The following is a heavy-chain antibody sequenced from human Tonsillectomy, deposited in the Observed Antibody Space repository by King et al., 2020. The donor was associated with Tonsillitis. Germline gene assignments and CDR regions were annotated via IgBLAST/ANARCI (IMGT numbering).Heavy chain of an antibody. J-gene: IGHJ5*02. CDR1: GYTFTNYG. Sequence: VQLVESGAEVKKPGASVKVSCKASGYTFTNYGISWVRQAPGQGLEWMGWISAYNGRTNYAEKLQDRVTMTTDTSTSTAYMELRSLRSDDTAVYYCARDYQQLITWFDPGGQGTRVTVSS. CDR2: ISAYNGRT. D-gene: IGHD6-13*01. V-gene: IGHV1-18*04. CDR3: ARDYQQLITWFDP.